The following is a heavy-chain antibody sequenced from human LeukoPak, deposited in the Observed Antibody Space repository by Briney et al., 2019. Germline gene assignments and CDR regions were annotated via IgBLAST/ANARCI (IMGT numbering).Heavy chain of an antibody. CDR2: ISSSSSYI. D-gene: IGHD3-22*01. J-gene: IGHJ4*02. Sequence: GGSLRLPCAASGFTFSSYSMNWVRQAPGKGLEWVSSISSSSSYIYYADSVKGRFTISRDNAKNSLYLQMNSLRAEDTAVYYCARDLPGYYDSSGYYYWGQGTLVTVSS. V-gene: IGHV3-21*01. CDR3: ARDLPGYYDSSGYYY. CDR1: GFTFSSYS.